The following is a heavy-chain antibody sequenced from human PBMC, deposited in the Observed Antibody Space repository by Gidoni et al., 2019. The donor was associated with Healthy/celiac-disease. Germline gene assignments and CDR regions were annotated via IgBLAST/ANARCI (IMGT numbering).Heavy chain of an antibody. J-gene: IGHJ3*02. D-gene: IGHD3-3*01. Sequence: EVQLVVSGGGLVQPGRSLRLSCAASGFTFDDYAMHWVRQAPGKGLEWVSGISWNSGSIGYADSVKGRFTISRDNAKNSLYLQMNSLRAEDTALYYCAKSDSLRRGYYSSDAFDIWGQGTMVTVSS. V-gene: IGHV3-9*01. CDR2: ISWNSGSI. CDR1: GFTFDDYA. CDR3: AKSDSLRRGYYSSDAFDI.